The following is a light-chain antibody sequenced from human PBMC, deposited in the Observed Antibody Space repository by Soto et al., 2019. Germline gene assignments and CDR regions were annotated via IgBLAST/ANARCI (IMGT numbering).Light chain of an antibody. CDR2: IAS. CDR3: KQTYSTPQP. V-gene: IGKV1-39*01. CDR1: QSISRH. Sequence: DIQVTQSPSSLSASVGDRVTITCRASQSISRHLNWYQQKPGKAPKLLINIASSLQSGVPSRFSGSGSGTDFTLTIRNVQPEDFATYYCKQTYSTPQPFGQGTRLEIK. J-gene: IGKJ5*01.